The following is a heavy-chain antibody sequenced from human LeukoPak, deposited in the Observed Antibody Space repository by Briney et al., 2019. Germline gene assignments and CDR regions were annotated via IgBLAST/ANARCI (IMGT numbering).Heavy chain of an antibody. CDR1: GYTFTSYG. Sequence: VASVKVSCKASGYTFTSYGISWVRQAPGQGLEWMGWISANDGNTVYPQKLQGRVTMTTDTSTSTAYMELRSLRSDDTAVYYCARESHVTREDYWGQGTLVTVSS. V-gene: IGHV1-18*01. J-gene: IGHJ4*02. CDR2: ISANDGNT. CDR3: ARESHVTREDY. D-gene: IGHD3-10*01.